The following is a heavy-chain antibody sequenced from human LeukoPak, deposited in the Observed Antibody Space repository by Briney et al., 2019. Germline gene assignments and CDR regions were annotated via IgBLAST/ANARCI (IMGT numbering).Heavy chain of an antibody. V-gene: IGHV4-39*01. CDR2: IYYSGST. J-gene: IGHJ4*02. CDR1: VGSITSSSYY. Sequence: SETLSLTCTVSVGSITSSSYYWGWIRQPPGKGLEWIGSIYYSGSTYYNPSLKIRVTISIDTSKNQFSLKLSSVTAADTAVYFCARHNADYTFDYWGQGTLVTVSS. D-gene: IGHD4-11*01. CDR3: ARHNADYTFDY.